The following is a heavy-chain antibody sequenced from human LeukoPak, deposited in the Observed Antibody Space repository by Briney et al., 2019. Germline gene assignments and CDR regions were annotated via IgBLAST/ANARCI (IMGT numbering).Heavy chain of an antibody. V-gene: IGHV1-3*01. CDR2: INAGNGNT. Sequence: GASVKVSCKASGYTFTSYVMHWVRQAPGQRLEWMGWINAGNGNTKYSQKFQGRVTITRDTSASTAYMELSSLRSEDTAVYYCARMRGYCSGGSCYFDYWGQGTLVTVSS. J-gene: IGHJ4*02. D-gene: IGHD2-15*01. CDR1: GYTFTSYV. CDR3: ARMRGYCSGGSCYFDY.